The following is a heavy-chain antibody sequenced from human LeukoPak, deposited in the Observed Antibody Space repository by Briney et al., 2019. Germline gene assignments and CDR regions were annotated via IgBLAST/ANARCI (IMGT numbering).Heavy chain of an antibody. Sequence: GRSLRLSCAASGFTFSSYAMHWVRQAPGEGLEWVAVISYDGSNKYYADSVKGRFTISRDNSKNTLYLQMNSLRAEDTAVYYCAREVDTLTDYYYGMDVWGQGTTVTVSS. CDR2: ISYDGSNK. CDR3: AREVDTLTDYYYGMDV. V-gene: IGHV3-30-3*01. D-gene: IGHD5-18*01. CDR1: GFTFSSYA. J-gene: IGHJ6*02.